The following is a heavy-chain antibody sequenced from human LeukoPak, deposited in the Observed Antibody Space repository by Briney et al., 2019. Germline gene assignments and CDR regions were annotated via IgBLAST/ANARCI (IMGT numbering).Heavy chain of an antibody. D-gene: IGHD2-15*01. J-gene: IGHJ4*02. CDR3: ARVYCSGGSCYSRRQDIFDY. V-gene: IGHV3-7*01. CDR1: GFTFSSYG. Sequence: GGSLRLSCAASGFTFSSYGMSWVRQAPGKGLEWVANINQDGSEKYYVDSVKGRFTISRDNAKNSLYLQMNSLRAEDTAVYYCARVYCSGGSCYSRRQDIFDYWGQGTLVTVSS. CDR2: INQDGSEK.